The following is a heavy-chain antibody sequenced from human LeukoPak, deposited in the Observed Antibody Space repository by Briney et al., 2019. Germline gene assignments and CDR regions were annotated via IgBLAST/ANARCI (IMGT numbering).Heavy chain of an antibody. CDR2: ISGSGGST. D-gene: IGHD4-17*01. Sequence: GGSLRLSCAGSGFTFSSYAMSWVRQALGKGLEWVSAISGSGGSTYYADSVKGRFTISRDNSKNTLYLQMNSLRAEDTAAYYCAKGLSDGDFDYWGQGTLVTVSS. CDR1: GFTFSSYA. CDR3: AKGLSDGDFDY. J-gene: IGHJ4*02. V-gene: IGHV3-23*01.